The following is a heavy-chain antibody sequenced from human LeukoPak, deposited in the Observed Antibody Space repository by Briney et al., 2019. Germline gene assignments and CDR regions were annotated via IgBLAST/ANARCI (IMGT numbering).Heavy chain of an antibody. D-gene: IGHD3-22*01. CDR1: GFTFSSYA. V-gene: IGHV3-23*01. CDR3: ARGGYRAYYYDSSGPWGY. J-gene: IGHJ4*02. CDR2: ISGSGDST. Sequence: PGGSLRLSCAASGFTFSSYAMSWVRQAPGKGLEWVSSISGSGDSTYYADSVKGRFTISRDNSVNTLYLLMNSLRAEDTAVYYCARGGYRAYYYDSSGPWGYWGQGTLVTVSS.